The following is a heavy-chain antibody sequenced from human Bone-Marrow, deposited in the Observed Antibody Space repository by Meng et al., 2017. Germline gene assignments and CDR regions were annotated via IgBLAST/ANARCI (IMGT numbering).Heavy chain of an antibody. CDR3: AKEEGGSSGWYGYYYYGMDV. CDR2: INGDGRST. D-gene: IGHD6-19*01. J-gene: IGHJ6*02. CDR1: GFIFSNYW. Sequence: GGSLRLSCAAPGFIFSNYWMHWVRQAPGKGLVWVSRINGDGRSTSYADSVKGRFTISRDNAKNTVYLHMNSLRAEDTALYYCAKEEGGSSGWYGYYYYGMDVWGQGTTVTVSS. V-gene: IGHV3-74*01.